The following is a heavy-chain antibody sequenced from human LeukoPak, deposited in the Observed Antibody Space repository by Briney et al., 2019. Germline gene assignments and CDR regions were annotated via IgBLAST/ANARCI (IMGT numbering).Heavy chain of an antibody. J-gene: IGHJ5*02. Sequence: ASVKVSCKASAYTFTSYGISWVRQAPGQGLEWMGWISAYNGNTNYAQELQGRVTMTTDTSTSTAYMELRSLRSDDTAVYYCARGNLYYYDSSGYHNWFDPRGQGTLVTVSS. CDR2: ISAYNGNT. V-gene: IGHV1-18*01. D-gene: IGHD3-22*01. CDR1: AYTFTSYG. CDR3: ARGNLYYYDSSGYHNWFDP.